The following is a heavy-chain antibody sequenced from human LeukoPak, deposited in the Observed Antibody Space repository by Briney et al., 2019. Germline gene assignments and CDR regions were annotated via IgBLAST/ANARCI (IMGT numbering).Heavy chain of an antibody. CDR2: INPSGGST. J-gene: IGHJ4*02. CDR3: ARGGYYYDSSGYDSPYPFDY. Sequence: VASVKVSCKASGYTFTSYDMHWVRQAPGQGLEWMGIINPSGGSTSYAQKFQGRVTMTRDTSTSTVYMELSSLRSEDTAVYYCARGGYYYDSSGYDSPYPFDYWGQGTLVTVSS. D-gene: IGHD3-22*01. V-gene: IGHV1-46*01. CDR1: GYTFTSYD.